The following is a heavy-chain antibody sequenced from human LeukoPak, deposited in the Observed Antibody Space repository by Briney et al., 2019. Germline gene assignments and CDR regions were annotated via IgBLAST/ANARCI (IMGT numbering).Heavy chain of an antibody. J-gene: IGHJ4*02. Sequence: GGSLRLSCAASGFSFSIAWMNWVRQAPGKGLEWVGRIRSKTFGGTTESPAPVKGRFTISRDDSKNTLYLQMNSLITEDTGVYYCTTELDTGGDYWGQGTLVTVSS. CDR1: GFSFSIAW. CDR3: TTELDTGGDY. D-gene: IGHD2-8*02. CDR2: IRSKTFGGTT. V-gene: IGHV3-15*01.